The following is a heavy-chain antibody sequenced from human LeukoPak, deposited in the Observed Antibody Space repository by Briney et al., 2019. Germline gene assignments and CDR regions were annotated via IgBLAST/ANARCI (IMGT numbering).Heavy chain of an antibody. CDR3: ASGGFDSYYYYYMDV. Sequence: PGRSLRLSCAASGFTFSSYSMNWVRQAPRKGLEWVSSISSSSSYIYYADSVKGRFTISRDNAKNSLYLQMNSLRAEDTAVYYYASGGFDSYYYYYMDVWGKGTTVTVSS. CDR1: GFTFSSYS. V-gene: IGHV3-21*01. CDR2: ISSSSSYI. J-gene: IGHJ6*03. D-gene: IGHD3-10*01.